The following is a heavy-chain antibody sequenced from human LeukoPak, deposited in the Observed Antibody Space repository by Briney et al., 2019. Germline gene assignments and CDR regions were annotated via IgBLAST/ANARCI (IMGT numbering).Heavy chain of an antibody. CDR3: ARLRIQPPYYYDSSGYFDY. J-gene: IGHJ4*02. Sequence: NASETLSLTCTVSGGSISSHYWSWIRQPPGKGLEWIGYIYYSGSTNYNPSLKSRVTISVDTSKNQFSLKLSSVTAADTAVYYCARLRIQPPYYYDSSGYFDYWGQGTLVTVSS. V-gene: IGHV4-59*11. CDR2: IYYSGST. CDR1: GGSISSHY. D-gene: IGHD3-22*01.